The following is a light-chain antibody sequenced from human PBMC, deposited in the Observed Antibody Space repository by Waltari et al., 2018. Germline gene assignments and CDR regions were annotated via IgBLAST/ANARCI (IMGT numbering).Light chain of an antibody. Sequence: QSALTQPRSVSGSPGQSVTISCTGTSSDVGGYNYVSWYQQHPGKAPKLMIYDVSKRPSGLPDRFARSKSGNPASLNISGLHAEDEADYYCCSYADSYTPLSVFGPGTKVTVL. CDR2: DVS. V-gene: IGLV2-11*01. J-gene: IGLJ1*01. CDR3: CSYADSYTPLSV. CDR1: SSDVGGYNY.